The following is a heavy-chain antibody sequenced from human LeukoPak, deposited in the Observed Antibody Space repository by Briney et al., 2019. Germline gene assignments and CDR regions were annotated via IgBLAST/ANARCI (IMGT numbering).Heavy chain of an antibody. J-gene: IGHJ4*02. D-gene: IGHD3-22*01. CDR1: GFTFSSYW. Sequence: GGSLRLSCVVSGFTFSSYWIYWVRQAPGKGLEWVSSISGSSSYIYYADSVKGRFTISRDNAKNSLYLQMNSLRAEDTAVYYCARETYYYDSSGYYHYYFDYWGQGTLVTVSS. CDR2: ISGSSSYI. CDR3: ARETYYYDSSGYYHYYFDY. V-gene: IGHV3-21*01.